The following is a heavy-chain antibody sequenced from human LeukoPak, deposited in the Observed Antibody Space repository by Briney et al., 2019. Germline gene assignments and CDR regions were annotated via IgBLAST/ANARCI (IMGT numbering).Heavy chain of an antibody. D-gene: IGHD3-10*01. Sequence: GRSLRLSCAASGFTFSSYGMHWVRQAPGKGLEWVAVISYDGSNKYYADSVKGRFTISRDNSKNTLYLQMNSLRAEDTAVYYCARDPGDYYGSGSSDAFDIWGQGTMVTVSS. CDR3: ARDPGDYYGSGSSDAFDI. J-gene: IGHJ3*02. V-gene: IGHV3-30*03. CDR2: ISYDGSNK. CDR1: GFTFSSYG.